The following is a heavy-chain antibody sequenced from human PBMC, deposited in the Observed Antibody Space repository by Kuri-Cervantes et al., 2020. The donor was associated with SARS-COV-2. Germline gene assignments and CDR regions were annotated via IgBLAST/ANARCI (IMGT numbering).Heavy chain of an antibody. CDR2: ITYDGTNQ. Sequence: GESLKISCAASGFTFGHYAVHWVRQAPGKGLEWVAAITYDGTNQYYADSVKGRFTISRDNSKNTLYLQMNSLRAEDTAVYYCARDSHCSSTSCYTDGMDVWGQGTTVTVSS. CDR3: ARDSHCSSTSCYTDGMDV. V-gene: IGHV3-30*04. D-gene: IGHD2-2*02. J-gene: IGHJ6*02. CDR1: GFTFGHYA.